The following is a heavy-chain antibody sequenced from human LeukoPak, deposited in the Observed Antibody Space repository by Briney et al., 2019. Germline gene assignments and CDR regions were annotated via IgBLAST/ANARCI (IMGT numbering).Heavy chain of an antibody. CDR2: ISGSGGST. V-gene: IGHV3-23*01. Sequence: PGGSLRLSCAASGFTFSSYGMSWVRQAPGKGLEWVSAISGSGGSTYYADSVKGRFTISRDNSKNTLYLQMNSLRAEDTAVYYCAKDPAAFGEHFYDYWGQGTLVTVSS. CDR1: GFTFSSYG. D-gene: IGHD3-10*01. J-gene: IGHJ4*02. CDR3: AKDPAAFGEHFYDY.